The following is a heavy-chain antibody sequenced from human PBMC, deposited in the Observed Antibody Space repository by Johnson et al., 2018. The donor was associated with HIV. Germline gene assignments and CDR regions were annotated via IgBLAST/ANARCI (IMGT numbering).Heavy chain of an antibody. CDR1: GFTFSCYA. CDR2: ISYDGSNK. V-gene: IGHV3-30-3*01. D-gene: IGHD6-13*01. Sequence: QVQLVESGGGVVQPGRSLRLSCAASGFTFSCYAMHWVRQAPGKGLEWVAVISYDGSNKYYADSVKGRFTISRDNSKNTVYLQMNSLRAEDTALYYCARDGYRYDTGVLGAFDIWGQGTMVTVSS. J-gene: IGHJ3*02. CDR3: ARDGYRYDTGVLGAFDI.